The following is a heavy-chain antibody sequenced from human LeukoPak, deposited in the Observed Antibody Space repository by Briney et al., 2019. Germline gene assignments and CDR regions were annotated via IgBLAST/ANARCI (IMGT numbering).Heavy chain of an antibody. CDR2: ISGSGGST. J-gene: IGHJ4*02. CDR3: AKVVTGTAFDY. D-gene: IGHD1-1*01. V-gene: IGHV3-23*01. CDR1: GFTFGSYA. Sequence: GGSLRLSCAASGFTFGSYAMRWARQAPGKGLEWVSSISGSGGSTNYADSVKGRFTISRDNSKNTLYLQMNSLRAEDTAVYYCAKVVTGTAFDYWGQGTLVTVSS.